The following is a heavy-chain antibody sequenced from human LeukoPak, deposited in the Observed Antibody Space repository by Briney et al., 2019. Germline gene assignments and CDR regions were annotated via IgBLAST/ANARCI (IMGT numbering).Heavy chain of an antibody. CDR1: GGTISSYY. J-gene: IGHJ4*02. CDR3: ARRGYSSGWYWEDY. V-gene: IGHV4-59*08. D-gene: IGHD6-19*01. Sequence: SETLSLTCTVSGGTISSYYGSWIRQAPGKGLEWIGYIYYSGSTNYNPSLKSRVTISVDTSKNQFSLKLSSVTTADTAVYYCARRGYSSGWYWEDYWGQGTLVTVSS. CDR2: IYYSGST.